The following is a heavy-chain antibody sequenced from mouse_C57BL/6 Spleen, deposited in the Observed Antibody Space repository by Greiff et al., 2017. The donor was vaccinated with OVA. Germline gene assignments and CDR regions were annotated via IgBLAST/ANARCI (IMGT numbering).Heavy chain of an antibody. J-gene: IGHJ1*03. Sequence: VQLQQPGAELVKPGASVKMSCKASGYTFTSYWITWVKQRPGQGLEWIGDIYPGSGSTNYNEKSKSKATLTVDTSSSTAYMQLSSLTSEDSAVYYCARSGGTDGYFDVWGTGTTVTVSA. CDR3: ARSGGTDGYFDV. V-gene: IGHV1-55*01. CDR2: IYPGSGST. CDR1: GYTFTSYW. D-gene: IGHD3-1*01.